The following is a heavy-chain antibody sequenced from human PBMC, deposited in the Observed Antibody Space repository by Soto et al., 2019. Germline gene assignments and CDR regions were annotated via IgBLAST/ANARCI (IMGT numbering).Heavy chain of an antibody. Sequence: GGSLRLSCAASGFTVSSNYMSWVRQAPGKGLEWVSVIYSGGSTYYADSVKGRFTISRDNSKNTLYLQMNSLRAEDTAVYYCARWDVDIVATPMVGYFDYWGQGTLVTSPQ. CDR1: GFTVSSNY. D-gene: IGHD5-12*01. J-gene: IGHJ4*02. CDR3: ARWDVDIVATPMVGYFDY. CDR2: IYSGGST. V-gene: IGHV3-53*01.